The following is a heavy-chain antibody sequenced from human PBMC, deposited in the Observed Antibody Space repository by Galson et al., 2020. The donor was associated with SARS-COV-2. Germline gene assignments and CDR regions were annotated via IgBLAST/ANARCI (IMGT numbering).Heavy chain of an antibody. D-gene: IGHD6-13*01. CDR1: GFTFSSYA. Sequence: GESLKISCAASGFTFSSYAMYWVRQAPGKGLEHVSAISINGGSTYYAYSVKGRFIISRDNSKNTLYLQMGSLRVEDMAVYYCARDPVPFSSSWYWDYWGQGTLVTVSS. V-gene: IGHV3-64*01. CDR2: ISINGGST. J-gene: IGHJ4*02. CDR3: ARDPVPFSSSWYWDY.